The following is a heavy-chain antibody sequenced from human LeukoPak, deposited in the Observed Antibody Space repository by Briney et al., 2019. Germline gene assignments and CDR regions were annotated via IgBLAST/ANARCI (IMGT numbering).Heavy chain of an antibody. CDR1: GGSISSSSYY. V-gene: IGHV4-39*01. CDR3: ARHRPGSGWFDP. J-gene: IGHJ5*02. CDR2: IYYSGST. Sequence: SSETLSLTCTVSGGSISSSSYYWGWIRQPPGKGLEWIGSIYYSGSTYYNPSLKSRVTISVDTSKNQFSLKLSSVTAADTAVYYCARHRPGSGWFDPWGQGTLVTVSS. D-gene: IGHD6-25*01.